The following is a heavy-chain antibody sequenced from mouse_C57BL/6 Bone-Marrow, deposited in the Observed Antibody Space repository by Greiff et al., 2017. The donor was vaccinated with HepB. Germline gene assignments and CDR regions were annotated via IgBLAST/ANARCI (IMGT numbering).Heavy chain of an antibody. J-gene: IGHJ4*01. CDR1: GFTFSSYA. CDR3: ARDRGYDYDYYAMDY. Sequence: EVKLMESGGGLVKPGGSLKLSCAASGFTFSSYAMSWVRQTPEKRLEWVATISDGGSYTYYPDNVKGRFTISRDNAKNNLYLQMSHLKSEDTAMYYCARDRGYDYDYYAMDYWGQGTSVTVSS. CDR2: ISDGGSYT. D-gene: IGHD2-4*01. V-gene: IGHV5-4*01.